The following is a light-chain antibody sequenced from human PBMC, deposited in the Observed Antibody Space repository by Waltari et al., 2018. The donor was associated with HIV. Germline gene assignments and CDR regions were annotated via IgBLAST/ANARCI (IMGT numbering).Light chain of an antibody. Sequence: DIQMTQSPSSLSASVGDRVTITCRASQRINNFLAWFQQQPGKAPKSLIYAAFTLYSGVPSKFSGSGSGTDYTLTINNLQPEDSAMYYCQQYHSYPLTFGQGTRLEIQ. CDR3: QQYHSYPLT. CDR1: QRINNF. CDR2: AAF. J-gene: IGKJ5*01. V-gene: IGKV1-16*02.